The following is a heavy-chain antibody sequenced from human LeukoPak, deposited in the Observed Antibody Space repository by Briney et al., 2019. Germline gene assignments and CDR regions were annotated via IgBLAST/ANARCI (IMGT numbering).Heavy chain of an antibody. V-gene: IGHV3-15*01. CDR1: GFTFTNAC. Sequence: GGSLRLSCVASGFTFTNACMSWVRQAPGKGLEWVGRIKSKGDAETTDYAAPVKGRFFLSRDDSEYTLYLQMYSMQTEDTAVYYCTTDLGLTMIRGVLVSWGQGTLVTVSS. D-gene: IGHD3-10*01. CDR3: TTDLGLTMIRGVLVS. CDR2: IKSKGDAETT. J-gene: IGHJ4*02.